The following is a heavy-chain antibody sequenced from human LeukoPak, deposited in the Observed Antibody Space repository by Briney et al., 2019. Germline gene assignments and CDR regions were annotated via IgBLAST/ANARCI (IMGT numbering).Heavy chain of an antibody. CDR1: DGFITNYY. CDR3: ATGYGDFRVEGRYFYS. D-gene: IGHD4-17*01. CDR2: VHYSGTT. J-gene: IGHJ4*02. Sequence: PSETLSLTCTVSDGFITNYYWSWVRQPPGKGLEFIGYVHYSGTTNYNPSLRSRVTISIDKKHFFLKLNSVTAADTAVYYCATGYGDFRVEGRYFYSWGQGTLVTVSS. V-gene: IGHV4-59*01.